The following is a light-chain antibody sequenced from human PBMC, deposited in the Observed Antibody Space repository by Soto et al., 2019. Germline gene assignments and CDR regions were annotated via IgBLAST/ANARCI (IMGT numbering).Light chain of an antibody. CDR2: EVS. CDR1: SSDVGGYNY. CDR3: KSYSSSSTPCV. V-gene: IGLV2-14*01. J-gene: IGLJ1*01. Sequence: QSVLTQPASVSGSPGQSITISCTGTSSDVGGYNYVSWYQQHPGKAPKLMIFEVSDRPSGVSNRFSGSKSGNTASPTISGLQAEDEADYYCKSYSSSSTPCVFATGTKVTVL.